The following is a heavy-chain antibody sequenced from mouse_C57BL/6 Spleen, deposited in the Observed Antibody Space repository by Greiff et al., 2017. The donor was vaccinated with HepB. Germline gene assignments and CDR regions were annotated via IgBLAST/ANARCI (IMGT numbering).Heavy chain of an antibody. CDR1: GFNIKDYY. Sequence: EVQLQQSGAELVKPGASVKLSCTASGFNIKDYYMHWVKQRTEQGLEWIGRINPEDGETKYAPKFQGKATITADTSSNTAYLQLSSLTSEDTAVYYCALYYGNYRSYWYFDVWGTGTTVTVAS. J-gene: IGHJ1*03. CDR3: ALYYGNYRSYWYFDV. CDR2: INPEDGET. V-gene: IGHV14-2*01. D-gene: IGHD2-1*01.